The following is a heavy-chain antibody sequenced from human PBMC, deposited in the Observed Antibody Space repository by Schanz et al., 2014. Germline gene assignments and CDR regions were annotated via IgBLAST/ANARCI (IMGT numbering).Heavy chain of an antibody. V-gene: IGHV3-23*01. Sequence: EVQLLESGGGLVQPGESLRLSCAASGFSFSSYTMSWVRQAPGKGLEWVSGIGGSGDSTHYADSVKGRFIISRDNSKNTLYLQVNSLRGEDTAVYYCAYYDVLTGFDYWGQGTQVTVSS. J-gene: IGHJ4*02. D-gene: IGHD3-9*01. CDR1: GFSFSSYT. CDR2: IGGSGDST. CDR3: AYYDVLTGFDY.